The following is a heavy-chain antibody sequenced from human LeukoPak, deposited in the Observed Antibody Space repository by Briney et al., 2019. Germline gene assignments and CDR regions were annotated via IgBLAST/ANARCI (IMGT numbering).Heavy chain of an antibody. CDR2: ISRSSSYT. CDR1: GLTFSVYY. D-gene: IGHD2-2*01. CDR3: ARYCSSTSCYDY. Sequence: PGGSLRLSCAASGLTFSVYYMSWIHQAPGKGLNWVSYISRSSSYTIYADSVKGRFTISRDNAKNSLYLQMNSLRAEDTAVYYCARYCSSTSCYDYWGQGTLVTVSS. V-gene: IGHV3-11*03. J-gene: IGHJ4*02.